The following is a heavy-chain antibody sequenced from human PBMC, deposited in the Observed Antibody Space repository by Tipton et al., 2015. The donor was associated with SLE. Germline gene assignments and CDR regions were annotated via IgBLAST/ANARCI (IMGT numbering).Heavy chain of an antibody. J-gene: IGHJ4*02. CDR1: GGSISSYY. Sequence: TLSLTCTVSGGSISSYYWGWIRQPPGKGLEWIGSIYYSGSTYYNPSLTSRVTTSVDTSKNQFSLKLSSVTAADTAVYYCARRLRGSYYFDFWGQGSLVTVSS. V-gene: IGHV4-39*07. D-gene: IGHD3-3*01. CDR3: ARRLRGSYYFDF. CDR2: IYYSGST.